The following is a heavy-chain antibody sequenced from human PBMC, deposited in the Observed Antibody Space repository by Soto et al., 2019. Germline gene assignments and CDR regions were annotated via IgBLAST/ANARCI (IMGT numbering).Heavy chain of an antibody. Sequence: QVQLQESGPGLVKPSETLSLTCTVSGGSIRSYYWSWIRQPPGKGLEWLGYIYYSGSTNYNPSLKSRVTISVDTSKNQFSLKLSSVTAADTAVYYCARWVSTTASGPFLDYWGQGTLVTVSS. V-gene: IGHV4-59*01. CDR3: ARWVSTTASGPFLDY. J-gene: IGHJ4*02. D-gene: IGHD1-1*01. CDR1: GGSIRSYY. CDR2: IYYSGST.